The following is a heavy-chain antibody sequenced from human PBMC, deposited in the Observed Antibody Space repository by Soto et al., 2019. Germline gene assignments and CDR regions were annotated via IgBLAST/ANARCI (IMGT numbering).Heavy chain of an antibody. CDR3: AAARGYFDWLPDHDAFDI. J-gene: IGHJ3*02. CDR1: GYTFTSYA. V-gene: IGHV1-3*01. CDR2: INAGNGNT. Sequence: ASVKVSCKASGYTFTSYAMHWVRQAPGQRLEWMGWINAGNGNTKYSQKFQGRVTITRDTSASTAYMELSSLRSEDTAVYYCAAARGYFDWLPDHDAFDIWGQGTMVTVSS. D-gene: IGHD3-9*01.